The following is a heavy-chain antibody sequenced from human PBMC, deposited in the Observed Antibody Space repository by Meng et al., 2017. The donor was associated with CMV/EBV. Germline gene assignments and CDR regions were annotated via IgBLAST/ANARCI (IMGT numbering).Heavy chain of an antibody. CDR1: EYTFNSYA. CDR2: INAGNGNT. CDR3: ARDFSWDSSGYHY. V-gene: IGHV1-3*01. D-gene: IGHD3-22*01. J-gene: IGHJ4*02. Sequence: CKGSEYTFNSYAMHWVRQAPGQRLEWMGWINAGNGNTKYSQKFQGRVTITRDTSASTAYMALSSLRSEDTAVYYCARDFSWDSSGYHYWGQGTLVTVSS.